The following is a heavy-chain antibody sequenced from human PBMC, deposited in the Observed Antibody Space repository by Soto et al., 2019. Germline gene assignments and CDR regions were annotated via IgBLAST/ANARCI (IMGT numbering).Heavy chain of an antibody. CDR1: GFTFDDYA. CDR2: ISWNSGSI. J-gene: IGHJ2*01. Sequence: EVQLVESGGGLVQPGRSLRLSCAASGFTFDDYAMHWVRQAPGKGLEWVSGISWNSGSIGYADSVKGRFTISRDNAKNSLYLQTNSLRAEDTALYYCAKGPYGDYWYFDLWGRGTLVTVSS. D-gene: IGHD4-17*01. V-gene: IGHV3-9*01. CDR3: AKGPYGDYWYFDL.